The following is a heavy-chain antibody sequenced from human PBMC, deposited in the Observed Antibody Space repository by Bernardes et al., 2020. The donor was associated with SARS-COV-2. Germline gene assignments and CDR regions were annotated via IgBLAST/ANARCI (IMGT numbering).Heavy chain of an antibody. Sequence: GGSLRLSCAVSSFPFTNAWMNWVRQAPGRGLEWVGRIKSKADGGTIDYAAPLKGRFTISRDDSINTLYLQMNSLKSEDTAVYYCTTEGPADLGFDHWGQGTLVTVSS. V-gene: IGHV3-15*07. CDR2: IKSKADGGTI. CDR3: TTEGPADLGFDH. J-gene: IGHJ4*02. CDR1: SFPFTNAW.